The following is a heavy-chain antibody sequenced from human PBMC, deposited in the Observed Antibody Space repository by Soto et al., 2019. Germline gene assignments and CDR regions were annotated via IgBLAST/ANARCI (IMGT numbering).Heavy chain of an antibody. CDR2: TYYRSRWYN. J-gene: IGHJ6*03. D-gene: IGHD1-7*01. CDR1: GDSVSSNSAA. CDR3: AGTTSHQWYYMDV. V-gene: IGHV6-1*01. Sequence: PSQTLSLTCVISGDSVSSNSAAWNWIRLSPSRGLEWLARTYYRSRWYNDYAVSVRSRITVNPDTSKNQFSLQLTSVTPEDTAVYYCAGTTSHQWYYMDVWGKGTTLTVSS.